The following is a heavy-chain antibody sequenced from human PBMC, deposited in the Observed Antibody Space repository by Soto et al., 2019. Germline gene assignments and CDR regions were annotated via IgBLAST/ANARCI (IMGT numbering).Heavy chain of an antibody. V-gene: IGHV4-59*08. J-gene: IGHJ6*02. CDR2: VYYTGDT. D-gene: IGHD4-17*01. Sequence: QVQLQQSGPRLVKPSETLSLTCTVSSGPDRSHNWGWIRQPPGRGLEWIGYVYYTGDTAYNPSLRGRVTISADTSTNAISLTLNSVTSADTAVYYCVRQGIDYLHGLVDVWGQGTTVSVSS. CDR3: VRQGIDYLHGLVDV. CDR1: SGPDRSHN.